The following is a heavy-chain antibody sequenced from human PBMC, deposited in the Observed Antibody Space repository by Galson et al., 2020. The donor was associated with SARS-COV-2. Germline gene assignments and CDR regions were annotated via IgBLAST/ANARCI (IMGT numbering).Heavy chain of an antibody. CDR3: ARDPNIVVLRAAMFCDVDY. D-gene: IGHD2-2*01. J-gene: IGHJ4*02. CDR2: ISGSNDNT. V-gene: IGHV1-18*04. CDR1: GYTFTSYG. Sequence: ASVKVSCKASGYTFTSYGISWVRQAPGQGLEWMGWISGSNDNTNYAQKLQGRVTMTTDTSTTTAYMELRSLRSDDTAVYYCARDPNIVVLRAAMFCDVDYWGQGTPVTVSS.